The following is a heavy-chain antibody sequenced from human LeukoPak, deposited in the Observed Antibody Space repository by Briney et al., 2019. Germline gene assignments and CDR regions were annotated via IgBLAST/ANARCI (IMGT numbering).Heavy chain of an antibody. Sequence: PGGSLRLFCAASGFTFSSYAMHWVRQAPAKGLEWVGVISYDGSNKYYADSVKGRFTISRDNSKNTLYLQMNSLRAEDTAVYYCARDDAFDIWGQGTMVTVSS. J-gene: IGHJ3*02. V-gene: IGHV3-30-3*01. CDR2: ISYDGSNK. CDR1: GFTFSSYA. CDR3: ARDDAFDI.